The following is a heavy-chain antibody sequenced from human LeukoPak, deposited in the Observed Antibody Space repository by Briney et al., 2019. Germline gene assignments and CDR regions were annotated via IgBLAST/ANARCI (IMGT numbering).Heavy chain of an antibody. CDR3: GVVPAANWRYWFDP. J-gene: IGHJ5*02. CDR2: ISTSGNYI. CDR1: GFTFRDYS. Sequence: KPGGSLRLSCAASGFTFRDYSMNWVRQAPGKGLEWVSYISTSGNYIYYADSVKGRFTISRDNAKNSLYLQMNSLRAEDTAVYYCGVVPAANWRYWFDPWGQGTLVTVSS. V-gene: IGHV3-21*01. D-gene: IGHD2-2*01.